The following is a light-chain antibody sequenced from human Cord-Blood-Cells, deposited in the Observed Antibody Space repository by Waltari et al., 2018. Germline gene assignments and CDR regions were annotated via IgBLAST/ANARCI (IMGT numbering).Light chain of an antibody. CDR1: SSDVGSYNL. Sequence: QSALTQPASVSGSPGQSITISCTGTSSDVGSYNLVSWYQQHPGKAPKLMIYEVSKRPSGVSNRFSRSKSGNTASLTISGLQAEDEADYYCCSYAGSSTFVLGTGTKVTVL. J-gene: IGLJ1*01. V-gene: IGLV2-23*02. CDR2: EVS. CDR3: CSYAGSSTFV.